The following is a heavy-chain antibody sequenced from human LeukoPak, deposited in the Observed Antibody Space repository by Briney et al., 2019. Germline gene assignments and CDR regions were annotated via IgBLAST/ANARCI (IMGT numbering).Heavy chain of an antibody. J-gene: IGHJ4*02. CDR3: AKDRERWLQSYFDY. D-gene: IGHD5-24*01. CDR1: GFTFSSYG. CDR2: IRYDGSNK. Sequence: GGSLRLSCAASGFTFSSYGMHWVRQAPGKGLEWVAFIRYDGSNKYYADSVKGRFTISRDNSKNTLYLQMNSLRAEDTAVYHCAKDRERWLQSYFDYWGQGTLVTVSS. V-gene: IGHV3-30*02.